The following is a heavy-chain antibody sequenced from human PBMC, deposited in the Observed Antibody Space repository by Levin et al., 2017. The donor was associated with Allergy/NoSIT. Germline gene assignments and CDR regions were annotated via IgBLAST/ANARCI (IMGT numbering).Heavy chain of an antibody. CDR2: IWSAGTTK. D-gene: IGHD6-19*01. Sequence: GGSLRLSCAASGFTFSTYDMHWVRQAPGKGLEWVAVIWSAGTTKYYADSVKGRFTISRDNSKNTLYLQMNSLRAEDTAVYYCAIGSDTTSSFAFHFWSQGTMLTVSS. CDR1: GFTFSTYD. V-gene: IGHV3-33*01. CDR3: AIGSDTTSSFAFHF. J-gene: IGHJ3*01.